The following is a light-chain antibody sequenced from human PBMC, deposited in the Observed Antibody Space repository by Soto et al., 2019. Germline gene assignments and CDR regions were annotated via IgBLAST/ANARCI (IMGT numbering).Light chain of an antibody. CDR1: QSVSSD. Sequence: IVMTQSPATLSVSPGERATLSCRASQSVSSDLAWYQQKPGQAPRLFIYGASPRATGIPARFSGSGSGTEFTLTISSLQSEDFAVYYCQQYDKWPRTFGQGTKVDIK. V-gene: IGKV3-15*01. CDR2: GAS. CDR3: QQYDKWPRT. J-gene: IGKJ1*01.